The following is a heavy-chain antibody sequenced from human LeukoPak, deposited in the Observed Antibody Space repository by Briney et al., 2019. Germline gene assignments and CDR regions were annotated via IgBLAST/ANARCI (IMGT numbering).Heavy chain of an antibody. J-gene: IGHJ4*02. D-gene: IGHD3-22*01. CDR2: IIPIFGTA. Sequence: SVKVSCKASGYTFTSYYMHWVRQAPGQGLEWMGGIIPIFGTANYAQKFQGRVTITTDESTSTAYMELSSLRSEDTAVYYCARDRYTAYYDSSGYLDYWGQGTLVTVSS. CDR3: ARDRYTAYYDSSGYLDY. CDR1: GYTFTSYY. V-gene: IGHV1-69*05.